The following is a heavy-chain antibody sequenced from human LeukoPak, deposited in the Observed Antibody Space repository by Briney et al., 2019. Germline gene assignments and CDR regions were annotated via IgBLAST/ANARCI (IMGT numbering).Heavy chain of an antibody. D-gene: IGHD3-22*01. V-gene: IGHV1-2*02. J-gene: IGHJ4*02. CDR3: ARNFYFDSSGYYHY. CDR2: INPNSGGT. Sequence: ASVKVSCKASGYTFTGYYMHWVRQAPGQGLEWMGWINPNSGGTNYAQKFQGRVTMTRDTSISTAYMELSRLRSDDTAVYYCARNFYFDSSGYYHYWGQGTLVTVSS. CDR1: GYTFTGYY.